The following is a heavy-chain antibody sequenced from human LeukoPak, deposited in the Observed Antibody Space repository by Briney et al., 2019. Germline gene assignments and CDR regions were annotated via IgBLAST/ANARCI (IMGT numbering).Heavy chain of an antibody. CDR2: SKSKTDGGTT. CDR3: TADASDY. V-gene: IGHV3-15*01. Sequence: NTGGSLRLSCAAAGFTFSNAWMSLVRQAPGKGLEWVGRSKSKTDGGTTDYAAPVNGRYTISSDDSQNTMYLQMNSLTTEDTAVYYCTADASDYWGQGTLVTVSS. CDR1: GFTFSNAW. J-gene: IGHJ4*02.